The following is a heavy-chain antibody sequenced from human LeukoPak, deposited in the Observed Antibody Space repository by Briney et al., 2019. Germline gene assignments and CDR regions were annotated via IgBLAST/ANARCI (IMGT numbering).Heavy chain of an antibody. CDR2: IYTSGST. CDR3: ARSTGVVIIPSYYYGMAV. Sequence: PSETLSLTCTVSGGSISSYYWSWIRQPAGKGLEWIGRIYTSGSTNYNPSLKSRVTMSVDTSKNQFSLKLSSVTAADTAVYYCARSTGVVIIPSYYYGMAVWGQGTTVTVSS. D-gene: IGHD3-3*01. J-gene: IGHJ6*02. V-gene: IGHV4-4*07. CDR1: GGSISSYY.